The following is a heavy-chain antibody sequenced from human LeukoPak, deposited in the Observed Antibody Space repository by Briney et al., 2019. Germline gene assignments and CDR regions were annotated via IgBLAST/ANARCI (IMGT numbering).Heavy chain of an antibody. D-gene: IGHD4-17*01. J-gene: IGHJ4*02. V-gene: IGHV4-59*01. Sequence: SETLSLTCTVSGGSISSYYWSWIRQPPGKGLEWIGYIYYSGSTNYNPSLKSRVTISVDTSKNQFSLKLSSVTAADTAVYYCAALDGYGDVNFDYWGQGTLVTVSS. CDR3: AALDGYGDVNFDY. CDR1: GGSISSYY. CDR2: IYYSGST.